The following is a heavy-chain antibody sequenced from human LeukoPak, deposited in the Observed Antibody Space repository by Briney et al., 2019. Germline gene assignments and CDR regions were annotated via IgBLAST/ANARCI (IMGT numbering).Heavy chain of an antibody. V-gene: IGHV3-30*18. CDR2: ISYDGSNK. J-gene: IGHJ6*02. Sequence: PGGSLRLSCAASGFTFSSYGMHWVRQAPGKGLEWVAVISYDGSNKYYADSVKGRFTISRDNSKNTLYLQMNSLRAEDTAVYYCAKDNYYDSSGYLDYYYYYGMDVWGQGTTVTVSS. D-gene: IGHD3-22*01. CDR1: GFTFSSYG. CDR3: AKDNYYDSSGYLDYYYYYGMDV.